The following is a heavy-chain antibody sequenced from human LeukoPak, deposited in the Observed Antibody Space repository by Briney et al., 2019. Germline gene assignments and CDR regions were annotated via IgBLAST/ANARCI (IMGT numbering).Heavy chain of an antibody. CDR3: ARGSTYSSSPFDY. V-gene: IGHV3-21*01. CDR1: GFSFSSHN. D-gene: IGHD6-6*01. Sequence: GGSLRLSCAASGFSFSSHNMNWVRQAPGKGPEWVSSISSTNTYIDYADSLKGRFTISRDNANNSLFLQMDSLRAEDTAIYYCARGSTYSSSPFDYWGQGILVTVSS. CDR2: ISSTNTYI. J-gene: IGHJ4*02.